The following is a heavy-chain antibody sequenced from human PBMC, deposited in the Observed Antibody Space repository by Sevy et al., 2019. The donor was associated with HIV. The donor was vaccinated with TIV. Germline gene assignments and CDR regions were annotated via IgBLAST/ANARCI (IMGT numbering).Heavy chain of an antibody. CDR3: AKTLLRFLEWGAFDY. CDR1: GFTFSSYA. J-gene: IGHJ4*02. D-gene: IGHD3-3*01. CDR2: ISGSGGST. Sequence: GGSLRLSCAASGFTFSSYAMSWVRQAPGKGLEWVSAISGSGGSTYYADSVKGRFTISRDNSKITLYLQMNGLRAEDTAVYYCAKTLLRFLEWGAFDYWGQGTLVTVSS. V-gene: IGHV3-23*01.